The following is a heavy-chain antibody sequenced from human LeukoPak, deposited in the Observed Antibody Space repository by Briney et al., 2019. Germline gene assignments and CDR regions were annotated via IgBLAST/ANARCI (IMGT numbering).Heavy chain of an antibody. D-gene: IGHD6-6*01. CDR1: GGSISSYY. V-gene: IGHV4-59*01. J-gene: IGHJ3*02. CDR2: IYYSGST. CDR3: ARGIAARDDAFDI. Sequence: PSETLSLTCTVSGGSISSYYWSWIRQPPGKGLEWIGYIYYSGSTNYNPSLKSRVTISVDTSKNQFSLKLGSVTAADTAVYYCARGIAARDDAFDIWGQGTMVTVSS.